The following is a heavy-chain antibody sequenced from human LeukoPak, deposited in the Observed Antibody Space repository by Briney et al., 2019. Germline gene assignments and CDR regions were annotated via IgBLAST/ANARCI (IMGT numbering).Heavy chain of an antibody. CDR2: IIPIFGTA. CDR3: ASHELPEGYCSSTSCYSRFDP. J-gene: IGHJ5*02. D-gene: IGHD2-2*01. CDR1: GGTFSSYA. Sequence: SVKVSCKASGGTFSSYAISWVRQAPGQGLEWMGGIIPIFGTANYAQKFQGRVTITTDESTSTAYMELSSLRSEDTAVYYCASHELPEGYCSSTSCYSRFDPWGQGTLVTVSS. V-gene: IGHV1-69*05.